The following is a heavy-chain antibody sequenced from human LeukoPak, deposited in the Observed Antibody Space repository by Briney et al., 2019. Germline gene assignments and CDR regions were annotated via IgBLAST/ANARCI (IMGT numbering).Heavy chain of an antibody. CDR3: ARDKGVDRDGYNFRRGLDY. CDR2: ISSSSSYI. V-gene: IGHV3-21*01. CDR1: GFTFSSYS. Sequence: PGGSLRLSCAASGFTFSSYSMNWVRQAPGKGLEWVSSISSSSSYIYYADSVKGRFTISRDNAKNSLYLRMNSLRAEDTAVYYCARDKGVDRDGYNFRRGLDYWGQGTLVTVSS. D-gene: IGHD5-24*01. J-gene: IGHJ4*02.